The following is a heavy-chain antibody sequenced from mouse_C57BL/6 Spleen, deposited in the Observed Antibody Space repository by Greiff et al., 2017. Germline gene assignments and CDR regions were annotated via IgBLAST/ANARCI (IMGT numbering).Heavy chain of an antibody. Sequence: DVKLVESGGDLVKPGGSLKLSCAASGFTFSSYGMSWVRQTPDKRLEWVATISSGGSYTYYPDSVKGRFTISRDNAKNTLYLQMSSLKSEDTAMYYCARQGESFAYWGQGTLVTVSA. CDR2: ISSGGSYT. J-gene: IGHJ3*01. CDR3: ARQGESFAY. V-gene: IGHV5-6*02. CDR1: GFTFSSYG.